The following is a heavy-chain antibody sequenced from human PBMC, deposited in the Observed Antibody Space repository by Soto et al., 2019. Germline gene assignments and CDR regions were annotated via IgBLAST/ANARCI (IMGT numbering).Heavy chain of an antibody. V-gene: IGHV1-58*01. J-gene: IGHJ4*02. CDR3: AAGSVAGVFDY. D-gene: IGHD2-15*01. CDR1: GFTFTSSA. Sequence: ASVKVSCKASGFTFTSSAVQWVRQARGQRLEWIGWIVVGSGNTNYAQKFQERVTITRDRSTSTAYMELSSLRSDDTAVYYCAAGSVAGVFDYWGQGTLVTVSS. CDR2: IVVGSGNT.